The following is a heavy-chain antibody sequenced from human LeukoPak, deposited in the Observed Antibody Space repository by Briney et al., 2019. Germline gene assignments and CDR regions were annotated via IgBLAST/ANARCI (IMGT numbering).Heavy chain of an antibody. D-gene: IGHD4-17*01. CDR1: GGSFSGYY. Sequence: SETLSLTCAVYGGSFSGYYWSWIRQPPGKGLEWIGEINHSGSTYYNPSLKSRVTISVDTSKNQFSLKLSSVTAADTAVYYCARLVMTTVTNNWFDPWGQGTLVTVSS. CDR2: INHSGST. CDR3: ARLVMTTVTNNWFDP. V-gene: IGHV4-34*01. J-gene: IGHJ5*02.